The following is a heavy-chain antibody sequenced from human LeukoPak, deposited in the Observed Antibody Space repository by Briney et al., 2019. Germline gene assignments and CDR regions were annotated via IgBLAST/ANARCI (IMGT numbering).Heavy chain of an antibody. V-gene: IGHV3-30*18. CDR1: GFTFSSYG. Sequence: GRSLRLSCAASGFTFSSYGMHWVRQAPGKGLEWVAVISYDGSNKYYADSVKGRFTISRDNSKNTLYLQMNSLRAEDTAVYYCAKDTLSSGWCWGQGTLVTVSS. J-gene: IGHJ4*02. D-gene: IGHD6-19*01. CDR2: ISYDGSNK. CDR3: AKDTLSSGWC.